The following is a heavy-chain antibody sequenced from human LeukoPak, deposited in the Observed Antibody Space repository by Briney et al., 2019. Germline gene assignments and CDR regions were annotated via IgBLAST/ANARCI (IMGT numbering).Heavy chain of an antibody. CDR1: GYTFTSYY. D-gene: IGHD3-9*01. CDR2: INPSAGST. CDR3: ATDRGYYDILTGYDHYYFDY. J-gene: IGHJ4*02. Sequence: GASVKVSCKASGYTFTSYYIHWVRQAPGQGLEWMGLINPSAGSTNYAQKFQGRVTMTRDTSTSTVYMELSSLRSEDTAVYYCATDRGYYDILTGYDHYYFDYWGQGTLVTVSS. V-gene: IGHV1-46*01.